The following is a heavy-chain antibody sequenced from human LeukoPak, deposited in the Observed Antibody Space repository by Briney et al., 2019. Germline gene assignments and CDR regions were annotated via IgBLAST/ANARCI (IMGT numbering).Heavy chain of an antibody. V-gene: IGHV3-48*04. CDR2: ISSGSSTI. J-gene: IGHJ3*02. Sequence: HPGGSLRLSCAASGFTFSSYSMNWVRQAPGKGLEWLSCISSGSSTIYYADSVKGRFTISRDNAKNSLNPQMNSLRAEDTAVYYCAKGSRNAFDIWGQGTMVTVSS. CDR3: AKGSRNAFDI. CDR1: GFTFSSYS.